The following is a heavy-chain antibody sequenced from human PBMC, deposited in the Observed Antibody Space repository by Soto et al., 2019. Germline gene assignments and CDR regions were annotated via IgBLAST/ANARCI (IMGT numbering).Heavy chain of an antibody. V-gene: IGHV1-18*01. Sequence: QVQLVQSGAEVKKPGASVKVSCKASGYTFTSYGISWVRQAPGQGLEWMGWISAYNGNTNYAQTLQGRVTMATDTSTSPAYMELRSLRSEDTAVYYCARDGTAAGEFDYWCQGTLVTVSS. CDR1: GYTFTSYG. J-gene: IGHJ4*02. CDR2: ISAYNGNT. CDR3: ARDGTAAGEFDY. D-gene: IGHD6-13*01.